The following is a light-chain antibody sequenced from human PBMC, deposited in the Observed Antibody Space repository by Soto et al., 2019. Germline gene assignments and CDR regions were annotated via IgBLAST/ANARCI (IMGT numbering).Light chain of an antibody. CDR2: DAS. J-gene: IGKJ5*01. CDR3: QQLKSYPFP. Sequence: AIQLTQSPSSLSASVGDRVSITCRASQGISSALAWYQHKPGKPPKILIYDASSLQSGVPSRFSGSESGTECTLTSSSLQPEDFANCYCQQLKSYPFPFGQGTRLEIK. CDR1: QGISSA. V-gene: IGKV1-13*02.